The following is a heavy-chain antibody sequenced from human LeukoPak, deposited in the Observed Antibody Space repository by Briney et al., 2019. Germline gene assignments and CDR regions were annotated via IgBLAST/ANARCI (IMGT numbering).Heavy chain of an antibody. CDR2: IFPADSDT. Sequence: GESLKISCKASGYSFTSNWIGWVRQLPGKGLEWMGIIFPADSDTRYSPSFQGQVSISADKSISTAYLQWSSLKASDTAIYYCGRQGPSDYWGQGTLVTVSS. J-gene: IGHJ4*02. CDR1: GYSFTSNW. CDR3: GRQGPSDY. V-gene: IGHV5-51*01.